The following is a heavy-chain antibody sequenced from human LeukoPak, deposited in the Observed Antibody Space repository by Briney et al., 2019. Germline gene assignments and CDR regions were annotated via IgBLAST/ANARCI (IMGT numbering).Heavy chain of an antibody. CDR1: GYKVSNYW. V-gene: IGHV5-51*01. Sequence: GESLKISCKGSGYKVSNYWIGWVGQMPGKSLGWMGIIYPGDSETRYSPSFQGQVTISADKSITTAYLQWSSLKASDTAMYYCARLYALPGNFDSWGQGTLVTVSS. CDR2: IYPGDSET. D-gene: IGHD5/OR15-5a*01. J-gene: IGHJ4*02. CDR3: ARLYALPGNFDS.